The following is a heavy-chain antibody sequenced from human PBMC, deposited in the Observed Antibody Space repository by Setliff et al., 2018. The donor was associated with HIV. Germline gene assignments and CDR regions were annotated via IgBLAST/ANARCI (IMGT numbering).Heavy chain of an antibody. CDR1: GDSINTPHC. V-gene: IGHV4-4*02. D-gene: IGHD1-26*01. CDR3: VRNHEWALGT. J-gene: IGHJ5*02. CDR2: VCQRGGI. Sequence: PSETLSLTCAVSGDSINTPHCWSWVRQPLEKGLEWIGEVCQRGGINYNPFLWSRASISMDKPRNNFSLEMASMTAAGTAVYFCVRNHEWALGTWGQGLLVTVSS.